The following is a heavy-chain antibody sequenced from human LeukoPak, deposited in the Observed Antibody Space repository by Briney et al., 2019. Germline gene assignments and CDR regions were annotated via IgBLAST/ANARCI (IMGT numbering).Heavy chain of an antibody. CDR2: IYYSGST. J-gene: IGHJ4*02. Sequence: SQTLSLTCTVSGGSISSGDYFWSWIRQPPGKGLEWIGYIYYSGSTYYNPSLKSRVTISVDTSKNQFSLKLSSVTAADTAVYYCAGGSYDAKYYFDYWGQGTLVTVSS. CDR1: GGSISSGDYF. V-gene: IGHV4-30-4*01. D-gene: IGHD1-26*01. CDR3: AGGSYDAKYYFDY.